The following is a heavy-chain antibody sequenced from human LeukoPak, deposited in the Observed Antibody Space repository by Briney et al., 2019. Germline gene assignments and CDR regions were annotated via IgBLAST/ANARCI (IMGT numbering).Heavy chain of an antibody. D-gene: IGHD3-22*01. V-gene: IGHV1-46*01. CDR2: IDPSGGST. CDR3: ARVGVVEARTLGY. CDR1: GYTFTSYY. J-gene: IGHJ4*02. Sequence: ASVKVSCTASGYTFTSYYMHRVRQAPGQGLEWMGIIDPSGGSTSYAQKFRGRVTLTRDMSTSTVYRELSSLRSEDTAVYYCARVGVVEARTLGYWGQGTLVTVSS.